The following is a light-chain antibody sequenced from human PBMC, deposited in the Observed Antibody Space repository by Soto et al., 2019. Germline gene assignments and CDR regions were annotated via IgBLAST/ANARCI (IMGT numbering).Light chain of an antibody. V-gene: IGLV2-14*01. CDR1: SSDIGDYNY. CDR2: DVS. CDR3: SSYTSSSLV. J-gene: IGLJ3*02. Sequence: QSALTQPASVSGSPGQSITISCTGTSSDIGDYNYVSWYQQHPDKAPKLMIYDVSNRPSGVSNRFSGSKSGNTASLTISGLQAEDEADYYCSSYTSSSLVFGGGTKLTVL.